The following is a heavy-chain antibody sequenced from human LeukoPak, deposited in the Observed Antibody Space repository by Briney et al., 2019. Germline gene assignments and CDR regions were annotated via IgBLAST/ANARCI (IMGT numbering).Heavy chain of an antibody. Sequence: SGGSLRLSCAASGFTFSSYEMNWVRQAPGKGLEWVSAISGSGGSAYYADSVKGRFTISRDDSKNTLYLQMNSLRAEDTAVYYCAKVPTYYYDSSGYYYVDYWGQGTLVTVSS. CDR3: AKVPTYYYDSSGYYYVDY. J-gene: IGHJ4*02. CDR1: GFTFSSYE. D-gene: IGHD3-22*01. V-gene: IGHV3-23*01. CDR2: ISGSGGSA.